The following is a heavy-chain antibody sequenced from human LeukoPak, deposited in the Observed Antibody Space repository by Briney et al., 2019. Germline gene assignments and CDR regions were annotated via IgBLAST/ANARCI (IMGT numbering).Heavy chain of an antibody. V-gene: IGHV3-23*01. Sequence: GGSLRLSCAASGFTFNNFAMSWVRQAPGKGLEWVSAISASGGSSYYADSVRGRVTISRDNSNNTLYLQMNSLRAEDTAVYYCAKGTARLSSGWPYYFDYWGQGTLVTVSS. D-gene: IGHD6-19*01. CDR1: GFTFNNFA. CDR2: ISASGGSS. J-gene: IGHJ4*02. CDR3: AKGTARLSSGWPYYFDY.